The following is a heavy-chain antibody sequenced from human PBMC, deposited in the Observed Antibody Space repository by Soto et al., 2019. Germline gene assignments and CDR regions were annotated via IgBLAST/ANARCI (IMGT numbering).Heavy chain of an antibody. D-gene: IGHD4-17*01. V-gene: IGHV3-48*02. CDR2: IRSSSSTI. CDR1: GFTFSSYS. J-gene: IGHJ3*02. CDR3: ARDLHHDYGDPIDAFDI. Sequence: EVQLVESGGGLVQPGGSLRLSCAASGFTFSSYSMNRVRQAPGKALDWVSYIRSSSSTIYYADSVKGRFTISRDDAKNSLYLQMNSLRDEDTAVYYCARDLHHDYGDPIDAFDIWGQGTMVTVSS.